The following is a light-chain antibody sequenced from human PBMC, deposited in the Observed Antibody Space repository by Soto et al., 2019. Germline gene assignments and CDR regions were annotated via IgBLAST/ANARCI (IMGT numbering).Light chain of an antibody. V-gene: IGLV2-14*01. Sequence: QSALTQPASVSGSPGQSITISCTGTSSDVGGYNYVSWYQQHPGKAPKLMIYEVSNRPSGVSNRFSGSKSVNTASLTFSGLQAEDEADYYCSSYTSSSTRVFGGGTKVTVL. CDR2: EVS. CDR3: SSYTSSSTRV. J-gene: IGLJ3*02. CDR1: SSDVGGYNY.